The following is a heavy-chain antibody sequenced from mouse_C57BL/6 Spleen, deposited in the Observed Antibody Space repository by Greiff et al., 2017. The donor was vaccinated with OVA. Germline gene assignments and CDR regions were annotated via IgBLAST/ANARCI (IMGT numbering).Heavy chain of an antibody. J-gene: IGHJ2*01. Sequence: EVHLVESGGGLVQPGGSLSLSCAASGFTFTDYYMSWVRQPPGKALEWLGFIRNKANGYTTEYSASVKGRFTISRDNSQSILYLQMNALRAEDSATYYCARSVVAKGYFDYWGQGTTLTVSS. CDR3: ARSVVAKGYFDY. CDR2: IRNKANGYTT. D-gene: IGHD1-1*01. CDR1: GFTFTDYY. V-gene: IGHV7-3*01.